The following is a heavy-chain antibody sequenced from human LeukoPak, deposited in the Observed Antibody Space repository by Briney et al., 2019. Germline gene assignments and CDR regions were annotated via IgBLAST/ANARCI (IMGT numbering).Heavy chain of an antibody. Sequence: KPSETLSLTCTVSGASIRSGDYYWSWICQPPGKGLEWIGEINHSGSTNYNPSLKSRVIISVDTSKNQFSLKLSSVTAADTAVYYCARIGVTAIRGWVDYWGQGTLVTVSS. J-gene: IGHJ4*02. CDR1: GASIRSGDYY. V-gene: IGHV4-34*01. CDR3: ARIGVTAIRGWVDY. CDR2: INHSGST. D-gene: IGHD2-21*02.